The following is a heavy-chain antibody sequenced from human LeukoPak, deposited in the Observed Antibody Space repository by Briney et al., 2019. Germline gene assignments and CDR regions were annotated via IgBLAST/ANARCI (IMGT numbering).Heavy chain of an antibody. CDR3: AKLSGSYKTDAFDI. J-gene: IGHJ3*02. D-gene: IGHD1-26*01. Sequence: GGSLRLSCAASGFTFDDYGMSWVRQAPGKGLEWVSLISWDGGSTYYADSVKGRFTISRDNSKNSLYLQMNSLRTEDTALYYCAKLSGSYKTDAFDIWGQGTMVTVSS. CDR1: GFTFDDYG. V-gene: IGHV3-43*01. CDR2: ISWDGGST.